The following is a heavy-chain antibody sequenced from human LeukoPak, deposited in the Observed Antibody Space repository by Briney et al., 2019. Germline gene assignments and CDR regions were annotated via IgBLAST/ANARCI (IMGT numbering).Heavy chain of an antibody. J-gene: IGHJ4*02. D-gene: IGHD5-18*01. CDR1: GFTFSSYG. CDR2: IWNDGSNK. V-gene: IGHV3-33*01. CDR3: ARDGGYSYGYFDY. Sequence: SGGSLRLSCAASGFTFSSYGMHWVRQAPGKGLEWVAVIWNDGSNKYYADSVKGRFTISRDNSKNTLYLQMNSLRAEDTAVYYCARDGGYSYGYFDYWGQGTLVTVSS.